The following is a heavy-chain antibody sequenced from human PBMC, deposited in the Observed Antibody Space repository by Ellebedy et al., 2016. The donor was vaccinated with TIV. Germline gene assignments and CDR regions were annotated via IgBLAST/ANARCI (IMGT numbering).Heavy chain of an antibody. CDR3: AKAEGWELLLAYFDY. V-gene: IGHV3-74*01. D-gene: IGHD2-15*01. J-gene: IGHJ4*02. Sequence: GESLKISCAASGFTFSGYWMHWVRQAPGKGLVWVSRINTDGTSRSYADSVKGRFTISRDNSKNTLYLQMNSLRAEDTAVYYCAKAEGWELLLAYFDYWGQGTLVTVSS. CDR2: INTDGTSR. CDR1: GFTFSGYW.